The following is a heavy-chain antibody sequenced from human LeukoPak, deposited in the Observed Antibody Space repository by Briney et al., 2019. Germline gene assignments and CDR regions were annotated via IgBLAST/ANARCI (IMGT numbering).Heavy chain of an antibody. V-gene: IGHV1-3*01. CDR2: INAGNGNT. D-gene: IGHD5-18*01. J-gene: IGHJ3*02. Sequence: GASVKVSGKASGYTFTSYAMHWVRQAPGQRLEWMGWINAGNGNTKYSQKFQGRVTITRDTSASTAYMQLSSLRSEDTAVYYCARDRGYSDGSSDIWGQGTMVTVSS. CDR1: GYTFTSYA. CDR3: ARDRGYSDGSSDI.